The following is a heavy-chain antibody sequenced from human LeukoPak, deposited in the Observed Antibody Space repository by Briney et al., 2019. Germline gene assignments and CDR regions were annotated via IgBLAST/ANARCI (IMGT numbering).Heavy chain of an antibody. D-gene: IGHD6-13*01. Sequence: SETLSLTCAVHGYSLTNHFWIWIRQPPGKGLEWIGEILHTGRTNYNPSFKSRVTISLDTSKNQFFLNLTSVTAADTAVYFCARGPAAVHPWGQGILVSVSS. CDR1: GYSLTNHF. CDR2: ILHTGRT. V-gene: IGHV4-34*12. J-gene: IGHJ5*02. CDR3: ARGPAAVHP.